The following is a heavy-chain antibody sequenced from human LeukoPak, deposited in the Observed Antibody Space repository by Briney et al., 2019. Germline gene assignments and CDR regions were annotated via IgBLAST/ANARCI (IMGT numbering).Heavy chain of an antibody. CDR2: INPSGGST. CDR3: ARDGGVDTFDYMDV. J-gene: IGHJ6*03. CDR1: GYTFTSYY. V-gene: IGHV1-46*01. Sequence: GASVKVPCKASGYTFTSYYMHWVRQAPGQGLEWMGIINPSGGSTSYAQKFQGRVTMTRDMSTSTVCMELSSLRSEDTAVYYCARDGGVDTFDYMDVWGKGTTVTVSS. D-gene: IGHD5-18*01.